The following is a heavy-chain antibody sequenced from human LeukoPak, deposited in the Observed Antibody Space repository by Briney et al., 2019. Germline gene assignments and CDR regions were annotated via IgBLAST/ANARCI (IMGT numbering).Heavy chain of an antibody. CDR3: AREARVVVITTNWFDP. J-gene: IGHJ5*02. CDR1: GYTFTSYY. D-gene: IGHD3-22*01. CDR2: INPSGGST. V-gene: IGHV1-46*01. Sequence: ASVKVSCKASGYTFTSYYMHWVRQAPGQGLEWMGIINPSGGSTSYAQKFQGRVTMTRDMSTSTVYMELSSLRSEDTAVYYCAREARVVVITTNWFDPWGQGTLVTVPS.